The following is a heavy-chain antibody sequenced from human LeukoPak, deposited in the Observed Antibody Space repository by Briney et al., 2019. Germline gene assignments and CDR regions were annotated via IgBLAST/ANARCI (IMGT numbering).Heavy chain of an antibody. D-gene: IGHD3-22*01. J-gene: IGHJ4*02. CDR3: AREGYYDSSPLDY. V-gene: IGHV1-46*01. CDR1: GYTFTSYY. Sequence: PGGSLRLSCAASGYTFTSYYMHWVRQAPGQGLEWMGIINPSGGSTSYAQKFQGRVTMTRDTSTSTVYMELSSLRSEDTAVYYCAREGYYDSSPLDYWGQGTLVTVSS. CDR2: INPSGGST.